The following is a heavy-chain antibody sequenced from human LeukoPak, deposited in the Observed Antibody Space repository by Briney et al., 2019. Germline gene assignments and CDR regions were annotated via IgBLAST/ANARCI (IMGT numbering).Heavy chain of an antibody. CDR2: VNESGGT. Sequence: SETLSLTCAVYIDSFSNYHWNWTRQTPAKGMEWIGEVNESGGTNISPSLRSRVILSVDTSKNQFSLKLISVTAADTAVYYCARASYSYDINGWVPFDYWGQGTLVTVSS. CDR1: IDSFSNYH. V-gene: IGHV4-34*01. D-gene: IGHD3-22*01. CDR3: ARASYSYDINGWVPFDY. J-gene: IGHJ4*02.